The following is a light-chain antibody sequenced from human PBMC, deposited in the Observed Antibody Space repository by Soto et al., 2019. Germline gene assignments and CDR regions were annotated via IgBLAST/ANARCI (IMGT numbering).Light chain of an antibody. CDR2: EVT. CDR1: SSDVGSYFY. CDR3: SIYAGGNSVI. J-gene: IGLJ2*01. V-gene: IGLV2-8*01. Sequence: QSALTQPPSASGSPGQSVTISCAGTSSDVGSYFYVSWYQQHPGKAPKLMIYEVTKRSSAVPDRFSGSKSGNTASLTVSGLQVEYEADYFCSIYAGGNSVIFGGGTKLTVL.